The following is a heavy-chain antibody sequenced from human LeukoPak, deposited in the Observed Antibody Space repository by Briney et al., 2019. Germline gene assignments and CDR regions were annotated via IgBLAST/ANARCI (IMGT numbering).Heavy chain of an antibody. J-gene: IGHJ3*02. CDR2: ISYDGSNK. Sequence: GGSLGLSCAASGFTFSSYAMHWVRQAPGKGLEWVAVISYDGSNKYYADSVKGRFTISRDNSKNTLYLQMNSLRAEDTAVYYCARDSPTVTTFPGAFDTWGQGTMVTVSS. V-gene: IGHV3-30-3*01. CDR3: ARDSPTVTTFPGAFDT. CDR1: GFTFSSYA. D-gene: IGHD4-11*01.